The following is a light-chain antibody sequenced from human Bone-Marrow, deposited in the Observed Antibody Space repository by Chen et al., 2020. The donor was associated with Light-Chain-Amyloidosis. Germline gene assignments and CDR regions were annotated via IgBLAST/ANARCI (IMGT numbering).Light chain of an antibody. CDR3: ATWDSSRAVWM. Sequence: QSVLTQPPSVSAAPGQKVTISCSGSNSNSGSNYGSWYQQPPGTSPKLLIDENNQRPSAIPARFSGSKSGTSATLSIGGLQTGDEADYYCATWDSSRAVWMFGGGTKLTVL. J-gene: IGLJ3*02. CDR1: NSNSGSNY. CDR2: ENN. V-gene: IGLV1-51*02.